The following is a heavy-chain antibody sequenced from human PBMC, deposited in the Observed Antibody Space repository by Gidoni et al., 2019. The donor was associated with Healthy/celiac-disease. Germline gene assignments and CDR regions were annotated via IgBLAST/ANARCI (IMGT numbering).Heavy chain of an antibody. Sequence: HVQLQESGPGLVKPSETLSLTCTVPGGSISSYYWSWIRQPAGKGLEWIWRIYTSGSTNYNPSLKSRVTMSVDTSKNQFSLKLSSVTAADTAVYYCARETRVTTVTKGLPRMAFDIWGQGTMVTVSS. D-gene: IGHD4-17*01. CDR1: GGSISSYY. CDR3: ARETRVTTVTKGLPRMAFDI. CDR2: IYTSGST. J-gene: IGHJ3*02. V-gene: IGHV4-4*07.